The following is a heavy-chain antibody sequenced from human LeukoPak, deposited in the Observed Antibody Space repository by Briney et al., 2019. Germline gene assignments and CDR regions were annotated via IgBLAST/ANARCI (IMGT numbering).Heavy chain of an antibody. D-gene: IGHD3-3*01. V-gene: IGHV1-58*01. CDR1: GFTFTSSA. CDR2: TVVGSGNT. Sequence: ASVKVSCKASGFTFTSSAVQWVRQARGQRLEWIGWTVVGSGNTNYAQKFQERVTITRDMSTSTAYMELSSLRSEDTAVYYCAAGSGSYYMDVWGKGTTVTVSS. J-gene: IGHJ6*03. CDR3: AAGSGSYYMDV.